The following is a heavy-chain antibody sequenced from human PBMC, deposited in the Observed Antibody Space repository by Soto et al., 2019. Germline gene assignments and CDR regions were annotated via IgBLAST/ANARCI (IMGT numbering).Heavy chain of an antibody. J-gene: IGHJ5*02. V-gene: IGHV3-30-3*01. CDR2: ISYDGSNK. Sequence: GGSLRLSCAASGFTFSSYAMHWVRQAPGKGLEWVAVISYDGSNKYYADSVKGRFTISRDNSKNTLYLQMNSLRAEDTAVYYCARDDREERGSSWPWGQGTLVTVSS. CDR1: GFTFSSYA. CDR3: ARDDREERGSSWP. D-gene: IGHD6-13*01.